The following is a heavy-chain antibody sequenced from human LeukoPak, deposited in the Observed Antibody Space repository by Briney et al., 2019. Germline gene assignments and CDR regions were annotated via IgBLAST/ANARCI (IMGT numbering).Heavy chain of an antibody. V-gene: IGHV1-8*01. J-gene: IGHJ4*02. CDR2: MNPNSGNT. CDR3: ARVPELGRSVDY. Sequence: GASVKVSCKASGYTFTSYDINWVRQATGQGLEWMGWMNPNSGNTGYAQKFQGRVTMTRNTSISTAYMELSSLRSEDTAVYYCARVPELGRSVDYWGQGTLVTVSS. CDR1: GYTFTSYD. D-gene: IGHD1-14*01.